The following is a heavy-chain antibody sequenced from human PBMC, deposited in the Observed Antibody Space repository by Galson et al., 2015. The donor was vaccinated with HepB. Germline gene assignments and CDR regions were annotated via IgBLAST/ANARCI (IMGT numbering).Heavy chain of an antibody. CDR3: ARDLSVADCSGGSCYPGDAFDI. D-gene: IGHD2-15*01. CDR2: IYPGDSDT. CDR1: GYSSTSYW. Sequence: QSGAEVKKPGESLKISCKGSGYSSTSYWIGWVRQMPGKGLEWMGIIYPGDSDTRYSPSFQGQVTISADKSISTAYLQWSSLKASDTAMYYCARDLSVADCSGGSCYPGDAFDIWGQGTMVTVSS. V-gene: IGHV5-51*01. J-gene: IGHJ3*02.